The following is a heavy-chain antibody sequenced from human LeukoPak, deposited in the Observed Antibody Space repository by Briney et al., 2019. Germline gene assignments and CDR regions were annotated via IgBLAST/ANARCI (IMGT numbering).Heavy chain of an antibody. V-gene: IGHV3-21*01. CDR2: ISSSSSYI. CDR3: ARDWAYCSSTSCYSDY. J-gene: IGHJ4*02. D-gene: IGHD2-2*01. Sequence: PGGSLRLSCAASGFTFSSYSMNWVRQAPGKGLEWVSSISSSSSYIYYADSVKGRFTISRGNAKNSLYLQMNSLRAEDTAVYYCARDWAYCSSTSCYSDYWGQGTLVTVSS. CDR1: GFTFSSYS.